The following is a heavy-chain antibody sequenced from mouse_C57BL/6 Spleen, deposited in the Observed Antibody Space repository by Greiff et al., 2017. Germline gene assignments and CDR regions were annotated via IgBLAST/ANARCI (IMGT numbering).Heavy chain of an antibody. CDR1: GFSLTSYG. J-gene: IGHJ4*01. Sequence: VQLVESGPGLVAPSQSLSITCTVSGFSLTSYGVSWVRQPPGKGLEWLGVIWGDGSTNYHSALISRLSISKDNAKSQVFLKLNSLQTDDTATDYCAKPNDGYYFYAMDYWGQGTSVTVAS. D-gene: IGHD2-3*01. CDR3: AKPNDGYYFYAMDY. V-gene: IGHV2-3*01. CDR2: IWGDGST.